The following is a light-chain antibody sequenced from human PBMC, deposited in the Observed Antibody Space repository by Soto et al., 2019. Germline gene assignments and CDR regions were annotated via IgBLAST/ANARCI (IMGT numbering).Light chain of an antibody. CDR1: QSVSSRY. V-gene: IGKV3-20*01. Sequence: EIVLTQSPVTLSLSPGERATLSCRASQSVSSRYFAWYQQKPGQAPRLHIYAASSRAAGIPDRFSGSGSGTDFSLSISRLEPEDFAVYYCYQYASSRTFGPGTKVE. CDR3: YQYASSRT. J-gene: IGKJ1*01. CDR2: AAS.